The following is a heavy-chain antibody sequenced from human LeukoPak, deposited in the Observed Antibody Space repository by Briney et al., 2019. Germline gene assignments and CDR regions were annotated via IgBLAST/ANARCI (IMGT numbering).Heavy chain of an antibody. D-gene: IGHD2-2*01. CDR3: ARGGYCSSTSCYDY. J-gene: IGHJ4*02. CDR2: IYYSGST. CDR1: GGSISSSSYY. V-gene: IGHV4-39*01. Sequence: PSETLSLTCTVSGGSISSSSYYWGWIRQPPGKGLEWIGSIYYSGSTYYNPSLKSRVTISVDTTKNQFSLKLSSVTAADTAVYYCARGGYCSSTSCYDYWGRGTLVTVSS.